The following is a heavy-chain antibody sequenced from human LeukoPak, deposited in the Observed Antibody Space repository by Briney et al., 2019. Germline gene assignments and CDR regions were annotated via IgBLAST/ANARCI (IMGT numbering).Heavy chain of an antibody. CDR3: ARRFPRVNPEYYYDNSGYYLDY. Sequence: SETLSLTCAVYGGSLSDYYWSWIRQPPGKGLEWIGEINHSGSTNYNPSLKSRVTISVDTSKNQFSLKVRSVTAADTAVYYCARRFPRVNPEYYYDNSGYYLDYWGQGTLVTVSS. J-gene: IGHJ4*02. CDR1: GGSLSDYY. CDR2: INHSGST. V-gene: IGHV4-34*01. D-gene: IGHD3-22*01.